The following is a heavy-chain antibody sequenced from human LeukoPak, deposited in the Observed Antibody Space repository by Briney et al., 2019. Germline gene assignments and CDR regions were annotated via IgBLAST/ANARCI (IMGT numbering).Heavy chain of an antibody. CDR3: ARDYYGSGSYYKFLDY. D-gene: IGHD3-10*01. Sequence: ASVKVSCKASGYTFTSYDINWVRQATGQGLEWMGWISAYNGNTNYAQKLQGRVTMTTDTSTSTAYMELRSLRSDDTAVYYCARDYYGSGSYYKFLDYWGQGTLVTVSS. CDR1: GYTFTSYD. V-gene: IGHV1-18*01. CDR2: ISAYNGNT. J-gene: IGHJ4*02.